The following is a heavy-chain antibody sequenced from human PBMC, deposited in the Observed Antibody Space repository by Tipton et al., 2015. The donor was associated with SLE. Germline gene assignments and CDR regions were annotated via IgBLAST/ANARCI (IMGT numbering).Heavy chain of an antibody. CDR1: SGSVSSGSYY. Sequence: TLSLTCTVSSGSVSSGSYYWSWIRQPPGKGLEWIGYIYYSGTTNFNPSLKTRVTMSVDTSKNQFSLKLSSVTAADTAAYYCARVGLIAAAKTFDIWGQGTMVTVSS. CDR2: IYYSGTT. CDR3: ARVGLIAAAKTFDI. J-gene: IGHJ3*02. V-gene: IGHV4-61*01. D-gene: IGHD6-25*01.